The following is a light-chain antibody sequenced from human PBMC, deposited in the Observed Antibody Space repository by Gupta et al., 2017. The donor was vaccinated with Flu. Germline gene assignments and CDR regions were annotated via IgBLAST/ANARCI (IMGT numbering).Light chain of an antibody. CDR1: SSDVGAYNY. V-gene: IGLV2-14*01. Sequence: QSALTHPVCVSGSPGQSHTISCSGTSSDVGAYNYVPWYQQHPGKAPKLMIYEVSTRPSAVSNRFSGSKSGNTASLTISGLQAEDEADYYCSSYTRSSTWVFGGGTKLTVL. CDR3: SSYTRSSTWV. CDR2: EVS. J-gene: IGLJ3*02.